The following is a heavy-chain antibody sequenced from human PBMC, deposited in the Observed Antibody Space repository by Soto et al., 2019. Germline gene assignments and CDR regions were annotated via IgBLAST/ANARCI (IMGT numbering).Heavy chain of an antibody. CDR2: MNPNSGNA. V-gene: IGHV1-8*01. J-gene: IGHJ6*03. Sequence: ASVKVSCKSSGYTFTSYHINWVRQASGQGLEWMGWMNPNSGNAGYAQKFQGRVTMTRNTSISTAYMELSSLRSEDTAVYYCATVYCSGGSCYPYYYYYYMDVWGKGTTVTVSS. D-gene: IGHD2-15*01. CDR3: ATVYCSGGSCYPYYYYYYMDV. CDR1: GYTFTSYH.